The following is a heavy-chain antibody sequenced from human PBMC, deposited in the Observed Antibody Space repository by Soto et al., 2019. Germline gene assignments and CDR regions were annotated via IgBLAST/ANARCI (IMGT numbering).Heavy chain of an antibody. V-gene: IGHV3-21*01. CDR2: ISSSSSYI. Sequence: LRLSCAASGFTFSGYSMNWVRQAPGKGLEWVSSISSSSSYIYYADSVKGRFTISRDNAKNSLYLQMNSLRAEDTAVYYCARDQSDNLTGYYNGEFDYWGQGTLVTVSS. CDR3: ARDQSDNLTGYYNGEFDY. J-gene: IGHJ4*02. CDR1: GFTFSGYS. D-gene: IGHD3-9*01.